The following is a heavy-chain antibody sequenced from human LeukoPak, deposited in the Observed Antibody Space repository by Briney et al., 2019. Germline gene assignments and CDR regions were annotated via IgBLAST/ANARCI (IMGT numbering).Heavy chain of an antibody. Sequence: ASVKVSCKASGYTFTGYYMHWVRQAPGQGLEWMGWINPNSGGTNYAQKFQGRVTMTRDTSISTAYMELSRLRSDDTAMYYCARVIGGRKRGQGPIDGFDIWGQGTLVTVSS. CDR3: ARVIGGRKRGQGPIDGFDI. CDR1: GYTFTGYY. CDR2: INPNSGGT. J-gene: IGHJ3*02. V-gene: IGHV1-2*02.